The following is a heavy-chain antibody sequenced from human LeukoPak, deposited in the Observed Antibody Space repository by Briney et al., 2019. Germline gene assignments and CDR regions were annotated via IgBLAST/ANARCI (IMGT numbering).Heavy chain of an antibody. CDR1: GVSISSYY. D-gene: IGHD2-15*01. CDR3: ARHDCRGGSCYSEYNWFDP. V-gene: IGHV4-59*08. J-gene: IGHJ5*02. CDR2: VHYRGST. Sequence: PSETLSLTCSVSGVSISSYYWSWIRQSPGKGLERIGCVHYRGSTENNPSFKSRLTISLDTSKNQFSLQLSSVTAADTAVYYCARHDCRGGSCYSEYNWFDPWGKGTLVTVSS.